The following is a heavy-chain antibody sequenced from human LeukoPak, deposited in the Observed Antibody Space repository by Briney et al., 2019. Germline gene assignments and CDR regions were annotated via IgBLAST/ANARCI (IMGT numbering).Heavy chain of an antibody. CDR2: IKQDGSEK. J-gene: IGHJ3*01. CDR3: ARDSSIVGGTGASDV. Sequence: GGSLRLSCAASGFTFSSYWMSWVRQAPGKGLEWVANIKQDGSEKHYADSVMGRFTISRDNAKNSPYLQMNSLRVEDTAVYYCARDSSIVGGTGASDVWGQGTMVTVSS. D-gene: IGHD1-26*01. CDR1: GFTFSSYW. V-gene: IGHV3-7*01.